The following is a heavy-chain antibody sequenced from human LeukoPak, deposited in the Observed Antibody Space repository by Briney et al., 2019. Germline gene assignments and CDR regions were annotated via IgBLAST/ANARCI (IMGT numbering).Heavy chain of an antibody. D-gene: IGHD6-19*01. V-gene: IGHV4-34*01. CDR2: INHSGST. CDR3: ARQGYSSGWYPGSYYYYGMDV. CDR1: GGFFSGYY. J-gene: IGHJ6*02. Sequence: PSETLSLTCAVYGGFFSGYYWRWLRQPPGKGLEWIGEINHSGSTNYNPSLKSRVTISVDTSKNQLSLKLSSVTAADTAVYYCARQGYSSGWYPGSYYYYGMDVWGQGTTVTVSS.